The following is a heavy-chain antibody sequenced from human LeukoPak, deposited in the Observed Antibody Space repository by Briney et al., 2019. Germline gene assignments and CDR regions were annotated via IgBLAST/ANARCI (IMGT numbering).Heavy chain of an antibody. J-gene: IGHJ4*02. CDR2: ISYAGSNN. V-gene: IGHV3-30-3*01. D-gene: IGHD3-10*01. CDR3: ARAEDGSITGFDY. Sequence: GRSLRLSCAASGFTFSSYTMDWVRQAPGKGLEWVARISYAGSNNYYADSVRGRFTISRDNAKNSLYLQLNSLRAEDTAVYYCARAEDGSITGFDYWGQGTLVTVSS. CDR1: GFTFSSYT.